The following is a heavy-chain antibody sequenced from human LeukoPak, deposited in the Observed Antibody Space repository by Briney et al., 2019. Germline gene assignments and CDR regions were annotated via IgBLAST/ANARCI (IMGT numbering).Heavy chain of an antibody. CDR3: AREGGPYRPLDY. CDR2: VNLQGST. CDR1: GGSISNTNW. J-gene: IGHJ4*02. Sequence: SETLSLTCGVSGGSISNTNWWTWVRQPPGKGLEWIGEVNLQGSTNYNPSLKSRVAISVDKSENRIPLKLTSVTAADTAVYYCAREGGPYRPLDYSGQGTLVTVAS. V-gene: IGHV4-4*02.